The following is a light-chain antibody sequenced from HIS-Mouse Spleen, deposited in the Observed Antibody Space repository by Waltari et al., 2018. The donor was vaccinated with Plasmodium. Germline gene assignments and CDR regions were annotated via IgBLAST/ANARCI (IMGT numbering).Light chain of an antibody. CDR2: QGS. CDR3: QAWDSSTVV. CDR1: KWGHKD. Sequence: SYERTQHPSVSVSPGQTSCITCAGDKWGHKDTCWYQQKPGQSPALVIYQGSKRPSGIPERFSGSNSGNTATLTISGTQAMDEADYYCQAWDSSTVVFGGGTKLTVL. V-gene: IGLV3-1*01. J-gene: IGLJ2*01.